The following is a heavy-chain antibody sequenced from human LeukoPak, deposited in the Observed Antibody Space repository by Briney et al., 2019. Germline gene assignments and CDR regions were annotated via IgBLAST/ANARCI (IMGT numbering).Heavy chain of an antibody. D-gene: IGHD2-15*01. CDR2: ISAYNGNT. CDR1: GYTFTSYG. Sequence: ASVKLSCTASGYTFTSYGISWVRQAPGQGLEWMGCISAYNGNTNYAQKLQGRVTMTTDTSTSTAYMELRSLRSDDTAVYYCARDPRYCSGGSCYYYCMDVWGQGTTVTVSS. V-gene: IGHV1-18*01. J-gene: IGHJ6*02. CDR3: ARDPRYCSGGSCYYYCMDV.